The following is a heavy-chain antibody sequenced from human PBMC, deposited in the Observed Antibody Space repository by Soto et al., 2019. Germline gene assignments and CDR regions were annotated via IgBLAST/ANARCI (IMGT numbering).Heavy chain of an antibody. CDR1: GGSISSYY. J-gene: IGHJ5*02. CDR2: IYYSGST. CDR3: ARTSGEFGVRDTDWFDP. D-gene: IGHD3-10*01. V-gene: IGHV4-59*01. Sequence: SETLSLTCTVSGGSISSYYWSWIRQPPGKGLEWIGYIYYSGSTNYNPSLKSRVTISVDTSKNQFSLKLSSVTAADTAVYYCARTSGEFGVRDTDWFDPWGQGTLVTV.